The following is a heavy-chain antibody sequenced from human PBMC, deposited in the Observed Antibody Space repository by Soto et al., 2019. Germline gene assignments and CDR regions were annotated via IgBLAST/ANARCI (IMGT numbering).Heavy chain of an antibody. CDR1: GFSLSTSGVG. D-gene: IGHD3-22*01. CDR2: IYWNDDK. V-gene: IGHV2-5*01. J-gene: IGHJ4*02. Sequence: QITLKESGPTLVKPTQTLTLTCTFSGFSLSTSGVGVGWIRQPPGKALEWLAVIYWNDDKRYSPSLKSRLTNTKDTSKNQVVLTMTNMDPVDTGTYYGAHRNVGSGFRYWGQGTLVTVSS. CDR3: AHRNVGSGFRY.